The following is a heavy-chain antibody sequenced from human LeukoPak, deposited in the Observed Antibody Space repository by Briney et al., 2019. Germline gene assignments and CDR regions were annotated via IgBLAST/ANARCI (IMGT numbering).Heavy chain of an antibody. CDR2: IYHSGST. CDR1: GGSISSGGYS. J-gene: IGHJ3*02. Sequence: SETLSLTCAVSGGSISSGGYSWSWIRQPPGTGLDWIGYIYHSGSTYYNPSLKSRVTISVDRSKNQFSLKLNSVTAADTAVYYCARGIADAFDIWGQGTMVTVSS. CDR3: ARGIADAFDI. D-gene: IGHD2-15*01. V-gene: IGHV4-30-2*01.